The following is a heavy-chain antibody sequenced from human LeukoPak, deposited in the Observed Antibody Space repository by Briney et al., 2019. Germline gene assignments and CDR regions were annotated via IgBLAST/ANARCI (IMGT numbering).Heavy chain of an antibody. CDR2: INHSGST. CDR3: ARVGYYGSGSYYKRYYYYYMDV. J-gene: IGHJ6*03. V-gene: IGHV4-34*01. CDR1: GGSFSGYY. D-gene: IGHD3-10*01. Sequence: SETLSLTCAVYGGSFSGYYWSWIRQPPGKGLEWIGEINHSGSTNYNPSLKSRVTISVDTSKNQFSLKLSSVTAADTAVYYCARVGYYGSGSYYKRYYYYYMDVWGKGTTVTISS.